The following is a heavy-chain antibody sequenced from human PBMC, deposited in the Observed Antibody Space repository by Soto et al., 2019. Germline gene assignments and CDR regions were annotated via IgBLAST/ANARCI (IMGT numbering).Heavy chain of an antibody. Sequence: EVQLVESGGGLVKPGGSLRLSCAASGFTFSSYSMNWVRQAPGKGLEWVSSISSSSSYIYYADSVKGRFTTSRDNAKNSLYLQMNSLRAGDTAVYYCARAQADYDFCDYWGQGTLVTVSS. CDR1: GFTFSSYS. CDR3: ARAQADYDFCDY. J-gene: IGHJ4*02. D-gene: IGHD3-10*01. V-gene: IGHV3-21*01. CDR2: ISSSSSYI.